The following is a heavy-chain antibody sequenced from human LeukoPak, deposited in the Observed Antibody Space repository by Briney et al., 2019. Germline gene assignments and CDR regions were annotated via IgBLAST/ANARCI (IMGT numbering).Heavy chain of an antibody. CDR1: GGSISGGSYY. D-gene: IGHD3-22*01. J-gene: IGHJ4*02. V-gene: IGHV4-39*01. CDR3: ATSSYDSSGYYFVY. Sequence: SETLSLTCTVSGGSISGGSYYWGWIRQPPGKGLEWIGSISYSGSTYYNPSLKSRVTVSVETSKNQFSLKLSSVTAADTAVYYCATSSYDSSGYYFVYWGQGTLITVSS. CDR2: ISYSGST.